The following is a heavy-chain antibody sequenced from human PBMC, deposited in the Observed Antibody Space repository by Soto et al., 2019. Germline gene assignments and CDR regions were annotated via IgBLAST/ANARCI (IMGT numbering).Heavy chain of an antibody. CDR2: IYPDDSDT. V-gene: IGHV5-51*01. Sequence: GESLKISCKHSGFNFPTFWIAWVRQMPGKGLEWMGTIYPDDSDTRYSPSFQGQVTISADKSIQTAYLQWGSLKASDSAVYYCARVGRDGYNYPRDYYYYGMDVWGQGTTVTVSS. CDR3: ARVGRDGYNYPRDYYYYGMDV. D-gene: IGHD5-12*01. CDR1: GFNFPTFW. J-gene: IGHJ6*02.